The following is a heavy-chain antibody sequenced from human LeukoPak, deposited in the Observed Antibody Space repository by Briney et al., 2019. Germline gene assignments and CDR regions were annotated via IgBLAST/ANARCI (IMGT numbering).Heavy chain of an antibody. CDR1: GGSFSGYY. CDR2: INHSGST. D-gene: IGHD6-25*01. V-gene: IGHV4-34*01. Sequence: SETLSLTCAVYGGSFSGYYWSWIRQPPGKGLEWIGEINHSGSTNYNPSLKSRVTISVDTSKNQFSLKLSSVTAADTAVYYCARDTTRARYSSDWGQGTLVTVSS. J-gene: IGHJ4*02. CDR3: ARDTTRARYSSD.